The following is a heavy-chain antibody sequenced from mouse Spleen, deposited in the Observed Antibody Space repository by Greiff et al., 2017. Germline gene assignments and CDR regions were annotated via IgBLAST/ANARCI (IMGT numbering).Heavy chain of an antibody. Sequence: QVQLKQSGPELVKPGASVKISCKASGYAFSSSWMNWVKQRPGKGLEWIGRIYPGDGDTNYNGKFKGKATLTADKSSSTAYMQLSSLTSEDSAVYFCARENWDYFDYWGQGTTLTVSS. D-gene: IGHD4-1*01. CDR3: ARENWDYFDY. J-gene: IGHJ2*01. CDR1: GYAFSSSW. V-gene: IGHV1-82*01. CDR2: IYPGDGDT.